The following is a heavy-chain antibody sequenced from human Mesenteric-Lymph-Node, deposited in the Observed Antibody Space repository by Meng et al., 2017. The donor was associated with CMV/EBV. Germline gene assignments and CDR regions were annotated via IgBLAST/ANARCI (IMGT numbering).Heavy chain of an antibody. J-gene: IGHJ5*02. V-gene: IGHV4-34*01. D-gene: IGHD2-2*01. CDR2: INLSGTT. CDR1: GGSFSGEF. CDR3: ARHFSDIVVVPAAKETLPQNNNWFDP. Sequence: GSLRLSCAVSGGSFSGEFWTWIRQPPGKGLEWIGAINLSGTTNYNPSLKSRVTISVDTSKNQFSLKLSSVTAADTAVYYCARHFSDIVVVPAAKETLPQNNNWFDPWGQGTLVTVSS.